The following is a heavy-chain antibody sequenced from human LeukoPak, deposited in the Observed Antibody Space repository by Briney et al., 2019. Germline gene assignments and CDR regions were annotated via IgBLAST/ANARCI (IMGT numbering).Heavy chain of an antibody. CDR2: INPNSGGT. D-gene: IGHD2-15*01. V-gene: IGHV1/OR15-1*01. Sequence: GASVKVSCKASGYIFTDYYMHWVRQAPGQELGWMGRINPNSGGTNYAQKFQGRVTMTRDTSISTAYTELSSLRSEDTAVYYCARRGGCCNFDYWGQGTLVTVSS. J-gene: IGHJ4*02. CDR1: GYIFTDYY. CDR3: ARRGGCCNFDY.